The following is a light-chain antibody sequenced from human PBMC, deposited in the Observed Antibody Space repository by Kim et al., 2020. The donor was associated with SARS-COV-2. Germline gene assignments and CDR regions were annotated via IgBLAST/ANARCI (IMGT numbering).Light chain of an antibody. V-gene: IGLV3-21*04. CDR3: QVWDSSSDHRVV. J-gene: IGLJ2*01. Sequence: GKTAMVFWGGNSIRRKRVHWYRQKAGQAPVLVMYYDSDRPSGIPERFSGSNSGNPATLTISRVEAGDEADYYCQVWDSSSDHRVVFGGGTQLTVL. CDR1: SIRRKR. CDR2: YDS.